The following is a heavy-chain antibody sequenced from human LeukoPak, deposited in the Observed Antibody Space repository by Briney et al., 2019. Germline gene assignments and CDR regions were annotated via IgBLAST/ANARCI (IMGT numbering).Heavy chain of an antibody. CDR2: INAANGKT. Sequence: ASVKVSCKASGYIFSNYAIHWVRQAPGQRLEWMGWINAANGKTNYSRKFQGRATLTRDTSASTAYMELSSLRSEDTAVYYCASCGGGGSCYPQYIFDYWGQGTLVTVSS. V-gene: IGHV1-3*01. CDR3: ASCGGGGSCYPQYIFDY. J-gene: IGHJ4*02. CDR1: GYIFSNYA. D-gene: IGHD2-15*01.